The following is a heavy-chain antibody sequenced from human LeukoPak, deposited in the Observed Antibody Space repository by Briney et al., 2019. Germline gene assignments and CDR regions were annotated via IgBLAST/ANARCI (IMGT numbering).Heavy chain of an antibody. CDR2: ISSSSSTI. CDR1: GFTFSSYS. CDR3: ARVGPERWDDY. V-gene: IGHV3-48*01. D-gene: IGHD1-26*01. J-gene: IGHJ4*02. Sequence: GGSLRLSCAASGFTFSSYSMNWVRQAPGKGLEWVSYISSSSSTIYYADSVKGRFTISRDNAKNSLYLQMNSLRAEDTAVYYCARVGPERWDDYWGQGTLVTVSS.